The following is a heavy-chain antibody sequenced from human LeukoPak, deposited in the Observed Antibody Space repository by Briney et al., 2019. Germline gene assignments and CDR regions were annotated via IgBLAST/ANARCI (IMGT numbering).Heavy chain of an antibody. Sequence: GGSLRLSCAASGFTFSSYAMSWVRQAPGKGLEWVSAISGSGGSTYYADSVKGRFTISRDNSKNTLYLQMNSLRAEDTAVYYCAKQHREGMATILGYFDYWGQGTLVTVSS. CDR1: GFTFSSYA. V-gene: IGHV3-23*01. J-gene: IGHJ4*02. CDR2: ISGSGGST. D-gene: IGHD5-24*01. CDR3: AKQHREGMATILGYFDY.